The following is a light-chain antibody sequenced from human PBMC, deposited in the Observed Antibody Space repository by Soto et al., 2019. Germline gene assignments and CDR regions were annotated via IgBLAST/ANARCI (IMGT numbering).Light chain of an antibody. J-gene: IGKJ4*01. CDR3: QQYGSSVT. CDR2: DAS. CDR1: QSVRSRY. V-gene: IGKV3-20*01. Sequence: DIVLTQSPGTLSLSPGERATLSCSASQSVRSRYLAWYQQKAGQAPRLLIYDASRRATGIPDRFSGSGSGTDFTLTISRLEPEDFAVYYCQQYGSSVTFGGGTKVEIK.